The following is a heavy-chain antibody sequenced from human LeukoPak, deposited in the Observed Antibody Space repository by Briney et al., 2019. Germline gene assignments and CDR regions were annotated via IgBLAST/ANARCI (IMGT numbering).Heavy chain of an antibody. Sequence: SETLSLTCTVSGHSINSYYWSWIRQPAGKGLEWIGRIYTSGSTNYNPSLKSRVTMSVDTSKNQFSVKLSSVTAADTAVYYCPRASGYSTLMDVWGRGTTVTVSS. V-gene: IGHV4-4*07. D-gene: IGHD5-18*01. CDR2: IYTSGST. CDR3: PRASGYSTLMDV. CDR1: GHSINSYY. J-gene: IGHJ6*03.